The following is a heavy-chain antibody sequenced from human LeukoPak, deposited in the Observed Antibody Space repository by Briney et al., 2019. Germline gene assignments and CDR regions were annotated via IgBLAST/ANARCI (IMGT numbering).Heavy chain of an antibody. J-gene: IGHJ6*02. CDR1: GYTFTGYY. Sequence: ASVKVSCKASGYTFTGYYMHAVRQAPGQGREWMGWISAYNGNTNYAQKLQGRVTMTTDTSTSTAYMELRSLRSDDTAVYYCARDSYGDVYYYYYGMDVWGQGTTVTVSS. CDR3: ARDSYGDVYYYYYGMDV. D-gene: IGHD3-16*01. V-gene: IGHV1-18*04. CDR2: ISAYNGNT.